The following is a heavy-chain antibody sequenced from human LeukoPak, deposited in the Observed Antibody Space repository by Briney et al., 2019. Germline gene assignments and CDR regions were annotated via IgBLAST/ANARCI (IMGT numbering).Heavy chain of an antibody. CDR2: IRSKAYGGTT. V-gene: IGHV3-49*04. J-gene: IGHJ6*03. CDR3: TRGATAATQNYYYYMDV. D-gene: IGHD5-12*01. Sequence: GGSLRLSCTASGFTFGDYAMSWVRQAPGKGLEWVGFIRSKAYGGTTEYAASVKGRSTISRDDSKSIAYLQMNSLKTEDTAVYYCTRGATAATQNYYYYMDVWGKGTTVTISS. CDR1: GFTFGDYA.